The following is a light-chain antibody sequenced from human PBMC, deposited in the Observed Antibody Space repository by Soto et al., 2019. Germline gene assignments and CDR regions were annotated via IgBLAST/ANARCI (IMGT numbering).Light chain of an antibody. J-gene: IGKJ5*01. CDR1: QSISSN. CDR3: KQYNNWPT. V-gene: IGKV3-15*01. CDR2: RTS. Sequence: EIVMTQSPATLSVSPGERATLSCRASQSISSNLAWYQQKPGQAPRLLMFRTSSRATGFPARFSGSGSGTEFNLTISSLQSDDFGVYYRKQYNNWPTFGKGTRLEIK.